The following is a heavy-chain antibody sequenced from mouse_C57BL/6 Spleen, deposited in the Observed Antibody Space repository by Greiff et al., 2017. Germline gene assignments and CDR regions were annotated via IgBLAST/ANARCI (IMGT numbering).Heavy chain of an antibody. CDR2: IDPFDSYT. Sequence: QVQLQQPGAELVRPGTSVKLSCKASGYTLTSYRMHWVKQRPGQGLEWFGVIDPFDSYTNYNQKFKGKATLTVDTSSSTAYMQLSSLTSEDSAVYCCARGEGRGCFDLDYWGQGTTLTVSS. CDR3: ARGEGRGCFDLDY. J-gene: IGHJ2*01. V-gene: IGHV1-59*01. CDR1: GYTLTSYR.